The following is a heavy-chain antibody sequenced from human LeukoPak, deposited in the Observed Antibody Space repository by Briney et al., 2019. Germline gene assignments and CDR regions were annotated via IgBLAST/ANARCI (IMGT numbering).Heavy chain of an antibody. CDR3: AKAKYYYDSSGPFDY. D-gene: IGHD3-22*01. J-gene: IGHJ4*02. Sequence: PGGSLRLSCAASGFMFSNSDMGWVRQAPGRGLEWVSTISRTGFSTFYADSVKGRFTISRDNSKNTLYLQMNSLRAEDTAVYYCAKAKYYYDSSGPFDYWGQGTLVTVSS. CDR2: ISRTGFST. CDR1: GFMFSNSD. V-gene: IGHV3-23*01.